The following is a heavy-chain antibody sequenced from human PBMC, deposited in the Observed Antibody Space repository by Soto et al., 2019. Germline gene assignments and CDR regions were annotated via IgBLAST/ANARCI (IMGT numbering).Heavy chain of an antibody. V-gene: IGHV1-69*13. CDR2: IIPIFGTA. Sequence: GASVKVSCKASGGTFSSYAISWVPQAPGQGLEWVGGIIPIFGTANYAQKFQGRVTITADESTSTAYMELSSLRSEDTAVYYCARDSPSYCSGGSCYYPRFDYWGQGXLVTVPS. CDR3: ARDSPSYCSGGSCYYPRFDY. J-gene: IGHJ4*02. CDR1: GGTFSSYA. D-gene: IGHD2-15*01.